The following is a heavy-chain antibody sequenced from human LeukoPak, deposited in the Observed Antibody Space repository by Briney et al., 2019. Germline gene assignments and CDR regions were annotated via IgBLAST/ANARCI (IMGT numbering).Heavy chain of an antibody. D-gene: IGHD3-22*01. J-gene: IGHJ3*02. CDR3: ARHGYYYDSSGYYYGAFDI. Sequence: PSETLSLTCTVSGGPISSYYWSWIRQPPGKGLEWIGYIYYSGSTNYNPSLKSRVTISVDTSKNQFSLKLSSVTAADTAVYYCARHGYYYDSSGYYYGAFDIWGQGTMVTVSS. CDR2: IYYSGST. V-gene: IGHV4-59*08. CDR1: GGPISSYY.